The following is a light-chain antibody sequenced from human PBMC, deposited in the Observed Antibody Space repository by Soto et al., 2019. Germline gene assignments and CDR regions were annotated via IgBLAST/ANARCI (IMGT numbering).Light chain of an antibody. CDR3: QKYGSSLWT. J-gene: IGKJ1*01. Sequence: EIVLTHSPGTLSFSPLEIATLSFSASQSVSSSYLAWYQQKPGQAPRLLIYGASSRATGIPDRFSGSGSGTDFTLTISRLEPEDFAVYYCQKYGSSLWTFGQGTKVDIK. V-gene: IGKV3-20*01. CDR2: GAS. CDR1: QSVSSSY.